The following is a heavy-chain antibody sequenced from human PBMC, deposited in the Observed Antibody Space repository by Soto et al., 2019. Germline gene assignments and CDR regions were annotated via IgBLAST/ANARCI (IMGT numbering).Heavy chain of an antibody. V-gene: IGHV3-33*01. Sequence: QGQLVESGGGVVQPGRSLRLSCVASGFDFKTYGMHWVRQAPGKGLEWVAVIGFDGTNIHYSDSVRGRFSISRDNSENTASLQMNSLRVEDTALYYCVRTACVINNCSYRGVRWGQGTLVTV. CDR2: IGFDGTNI. D-gene: IGHD1-20*01. J-gene: IGHJ4*02. CDR3: VRTACVINNCSYRGVR. CDR1: GFDFKTYG.